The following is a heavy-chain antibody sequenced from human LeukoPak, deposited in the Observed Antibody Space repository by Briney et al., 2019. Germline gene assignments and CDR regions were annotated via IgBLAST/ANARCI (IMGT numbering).Heavy chain of an antibody. J-gene: IGHJ6*02. Sequence: GGALRLSCAASGFTFTSYAMSWVRQAPGKGLEWVSTISGGGGITYYADSVKGRFTISRDSSKKTLYLQMNSLRGEDTAVYYCAKDQNYDILTGLRWYYGMDVWGQGTTVTVSS. CDR1: GFTFTSYA. CDR3: AKDQNYDILTGLRWYYGMDV. CDR2: ISGGGGIT. V-gene: IGHV3-23*01. D-gene: IGHD3-9*01.